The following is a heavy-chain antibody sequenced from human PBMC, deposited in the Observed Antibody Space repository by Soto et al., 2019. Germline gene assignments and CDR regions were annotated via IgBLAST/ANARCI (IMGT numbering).Heavy chain of an antibody. Sequence: SETLSLTCAVSGGSISSGGYSWSWIRQPPGKGLEWIGYIYHSGSTYYNPSLKSRVTISVDRSKNQFSLKLSSVTAADTAVYYCASGYCSGGSCYSAYFDCWGQGTLVTVSS. CDR2: IYHSGST. V-gene: IGHV4-30-2*01. CDR3: ASGYCSGGSCYSAYFDC. CDR1: GGSISSGGYS. D-gene: IGHD2-15*01. J-gene: IGHJ4*02.